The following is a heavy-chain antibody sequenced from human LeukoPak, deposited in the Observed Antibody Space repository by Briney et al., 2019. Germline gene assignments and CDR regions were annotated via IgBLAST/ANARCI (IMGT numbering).Heavy chain of an antibody. CDR2: IIPIFGTA. J-gene: IGHJ4*02. Sequence: SVKVSCKASGGTFSSYAISWVRQAPGQGLEGMGRIIPIFGTANYAQKFQGRVTITTDESTSTAYMELSSLRSEDTAVYYCARDQAYYGTGRYYHFDYWGQGTLVTVSS. CDR1: GGTFSSYA. V-gene: IGHV1-69*05. CDR3: ARDQAYYGTGRYYHFDY. D-gene: IGHD3-10*01.